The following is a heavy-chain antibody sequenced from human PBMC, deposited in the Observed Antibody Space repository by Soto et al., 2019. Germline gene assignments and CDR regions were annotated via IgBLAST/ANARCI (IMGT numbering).Heavy chain of an antibody. CDR1: GGSISSSTSY. V-gene: IGHV4-39*02. CDR2: INYSGST. Sequence: QLQLQESGPGLVKPSETLSLTCTVSGGSISSSTSYWGWIRQPPGKGLEWIGSINYSGSTYYSPSLKSRVTISAGTSKNHFSLKLSSVTAADTAVYYCARPVNYYYYYMDVWGKGTMVTVSS. CDR3: ARPVNYYYYYMDV. J-gene: IGHJ6*03.